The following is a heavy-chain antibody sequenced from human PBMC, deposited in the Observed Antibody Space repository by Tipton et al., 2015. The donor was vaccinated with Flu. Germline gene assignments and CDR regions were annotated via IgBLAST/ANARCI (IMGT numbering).Heavy chain of an antibody. CDR3: AREFYYYETSDKGHYQH. J-gene: IGHJ1*01. Sequence: QMQLVQSGAEVKKPGASVKVSCKASGYIFTEYYIHWVRQAPGQGLEWMGRINPNTGDTISAQRFQGRVSMTRDTSISTAYMELSRLRSDDTAVYYCAREFYYYETSDKGHYQHWGQGTLVSVSS. D-gene: IGHD3-22*01. CDR2: INPNTGDT. CDR1: GYIFTEYY. V-gene: IGHV1-2*06.